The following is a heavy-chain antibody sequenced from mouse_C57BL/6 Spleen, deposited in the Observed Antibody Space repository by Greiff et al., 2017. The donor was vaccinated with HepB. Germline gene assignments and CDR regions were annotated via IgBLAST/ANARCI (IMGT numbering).Heavy chain of an antibody. CDR3: ARNSIYYDYDSWFAY. Sequence: QVHVKQSGPGLVQPSQSLSITCTVSGFSLTSYGVHWVRQSPGKGLEWLGVIWSGGSTDYNAAFISRLSISKDNSKSQVFFKMNNLQADDTAIYYCARNSIYYDYDSWFAYWGQGTLVTVSA. V-gene: IGHV2-2*01. D-gene: IGHD2-4*01. J-gene: IGHJ3*01. CDR2: IWSGGST. CDR1: GFSLTSYG.